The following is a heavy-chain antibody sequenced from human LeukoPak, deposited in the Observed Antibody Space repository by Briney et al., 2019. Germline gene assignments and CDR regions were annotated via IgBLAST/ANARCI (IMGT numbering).Heavy chain of an antibody. CDR1: DFTVSFNY. CDR3: ARVRGTLLEIDY. J-gene: IGHJ4*02. V-gene: IGHV3-53*01. Sequence: GGSLRLSCAASDFTVSFNYMTWVRQAPGKGLEWVSIIYTSGLTYYADSVKGRFTISRDNSKNTLFLHMSSLRVDDTAVYFCARVRGTLLEIDYWGQGTPVTVSS. CDR2: IYTSGLT. D-gene: IGHD3-3*01.